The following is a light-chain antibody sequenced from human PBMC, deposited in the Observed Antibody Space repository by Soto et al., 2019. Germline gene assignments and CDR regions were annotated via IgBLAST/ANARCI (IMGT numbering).Light chain of an antibody. CDR2: GAS. CDR1: QSVSSSY. CDR3: QQYGSSPCT. J-gene: IGKJ1*01. V-gene: IGKV3-20*01. Sequence: EIVMTQSPASLSVSPGERATLSCRASQSVSSSYLAWYQQKPGQAPRLLIYGASSRATGIPDRFSGSGSGTDFPLTISRLEAEDFGVYYCQQYGSSPCTFGQGQKVDI.